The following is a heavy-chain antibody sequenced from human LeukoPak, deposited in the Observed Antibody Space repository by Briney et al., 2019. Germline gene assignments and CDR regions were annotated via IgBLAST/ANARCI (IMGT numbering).Heavy chain of an antibody. V-gene: IGHV1-69*02. D-gene: IGHD4-17*01. Sequence: GASVKVSCKPSGGTFSSYTISWVRQAPGQGLEWMGRIIPILGIANYAQKFQGRVTITADKSTSTAYMELSSLRSEDTAVYYCARVMGGYGDYDYYYGMDVWGQGTTVTVSS. CDR1: GGTFSSYT. J-gene: IGHJ6*02. CDR2: IIPILGIA. CDR3: ARVMGGYGDYDYYYGMDV.